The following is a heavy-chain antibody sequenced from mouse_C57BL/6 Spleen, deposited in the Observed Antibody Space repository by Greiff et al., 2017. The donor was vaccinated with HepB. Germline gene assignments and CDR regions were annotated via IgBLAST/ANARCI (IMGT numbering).Heavy chain of an antibody. V-gene: IGHV1-81*01. CDR3: ALIYDGYYVYFDV. CDR2: IYPRSGNT. CDR1: GYTFTSYG. J-gene: IGHJ1*03. D-gene: IGHD2-3*01. Sequence: QVQLQQSGAELARPGASVKLSCKASGYTFTSYGISWVKQRTGQGLEWIGEIYPRSGNTYYNEKFKGKATLTADKSSSTAYMELRSLTSEDSAVYFCALIYDGYYVYFDVWGTGTTVTVSS.